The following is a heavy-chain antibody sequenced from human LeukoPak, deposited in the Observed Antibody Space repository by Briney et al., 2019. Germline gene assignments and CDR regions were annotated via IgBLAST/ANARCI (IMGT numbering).Heavy chain of an antibody. CDR3: ARYTWELLHFDY. CDR2: IYYSGST. J-gene: IGHJ4*02. D-gene: IGHD1-26*01. Sequence: SETLSLTCTVSGGSISSYYWSWIRQPPGKGLEWIGYIYYSGSTNYNPSLKSRVTISVDTSKNQFSLKLSSVTAADTAVYYCARYTWELLHFDYWGQGTLVTVSS. CDR1: GGSISSYY. V-gene: IGHV4-59*01.